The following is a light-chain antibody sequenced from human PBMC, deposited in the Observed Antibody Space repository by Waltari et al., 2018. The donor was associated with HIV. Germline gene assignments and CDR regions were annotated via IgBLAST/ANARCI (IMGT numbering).Light chain of an antibody. CDR2: KAS. Sequence: EIVLTQPPATLSLSPVERATLSCRASQTISIYLAWYQQKPGQAPRLLIYKASKRATGIPARFSGSGSGTDFTLTISSLEPEDFAVYYCQQRSYWLTFGGGTKVEI. J-gene: IGKJ4*01. CDR1: QTISIY. V-gene: IGKV3-11*01. CDR3: QQRSYWLT.